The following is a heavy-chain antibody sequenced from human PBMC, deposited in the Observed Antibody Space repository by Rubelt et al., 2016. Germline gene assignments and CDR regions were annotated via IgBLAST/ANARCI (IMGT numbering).Heavy chain of an antibody. V-gene: IGHV1-24*01. J-gene: IGHJ4*02. CDR1: GYTLTELS. Sequence: QVQLVQSGAEVKKPGASVTVSCKVSGYTLTELSMHWVRQAPAKGLEWMGGFAPEAGETIYAQKFQGRVTRTEDTSTDTAYMELSSLRSEDTAVYYCATIGLEWLLEDYWGREPWSPSPQ. CDR3: ATIGLEWLLEDY. CDR2: FAPEAGET. D-gene: IGHD3-3*01.